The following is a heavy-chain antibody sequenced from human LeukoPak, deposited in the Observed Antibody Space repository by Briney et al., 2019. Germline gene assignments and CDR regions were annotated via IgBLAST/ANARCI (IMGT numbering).Heavy chain of an antibody. CDR3: AREWGGEYDILTPNWFDP. CDR1: GGTFGSYA. D-gene: IGHD3-9*01. Sequence: WASVKVSCKASGGTFGSYAISWVRQAPGQGLEWMGGIIPIFGTANYAQKFQGRVTITADESTSTAYMELSGLRSEDTAVYYCAREWGGEYDILTPNWFDPWGQGTLVTVPS. CDR2: IIPIFGTA. J-gene: IGHJ5*02. V-gene: IGHV1-69*01.